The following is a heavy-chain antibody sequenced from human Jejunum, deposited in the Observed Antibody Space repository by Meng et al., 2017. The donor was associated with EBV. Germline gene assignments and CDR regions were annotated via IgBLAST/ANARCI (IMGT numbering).Heavy chain of an antibody. D-gene: IGHD2-21*01. V-gene: IGHV3-72*01. CDR1: GFSFSDHF. CDR2: TRNKANDYTT. CDR3: ARDLWVSPYLWSTFDI. J-gene: IGHJ3*02. Sequence: EVQLVVSXXGLVQPGGSLRLSCVVSGFSFSDHFMDWVRQAPGKGLEWVGRTRNKANDYTTQYAASVQGRFTISRDDSKNTLYLQMNSLKIEDTAVYYCARDLWVSPYLWSTFDIWGQGTMVTVSS.